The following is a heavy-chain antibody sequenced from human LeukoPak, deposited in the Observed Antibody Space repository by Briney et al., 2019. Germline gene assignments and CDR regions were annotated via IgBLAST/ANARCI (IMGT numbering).Heavy chain of an antibody. CDR3: AKMDTAMEH. Sequence: PSETLSLTCTVSGGSISSSSYYWGWIRQPPGKGLEWIGSIYYSGSTYYNPSLKSRVTISVDTSKNQFTLKLSSVTAADTAVYYCAKMDTAMEHWGQGTLVTVSS. J-gene: IGHJ4*02. D-gene: IGHD5-18*01. CDR1: GGSISSSSYY. V-gene: IGHV4-39*01. CDR2: IYYSGST.